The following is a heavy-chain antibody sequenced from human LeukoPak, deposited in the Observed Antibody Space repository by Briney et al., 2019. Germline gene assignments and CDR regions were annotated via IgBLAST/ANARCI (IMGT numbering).Heavy chain of an antibody. Sequence: PSETLSLTCTVSGASISSSSYYWGWIRQPPGKGLEWIGSIYYSGSTYYNPSLKSRVTISVDTSKNQFSLKLSSVTAADTAVYYCARSLYYYGSDSFDIWGQGTMVTVSS. CDR2: IYYSGST. D-gene: IGHD3-10*01. CDR3: ARSLYYYGSDSFDI. J-gene: IGHJ3*02. V-gene: IGHV4-39*07. CDR1: GASISSSSYY.